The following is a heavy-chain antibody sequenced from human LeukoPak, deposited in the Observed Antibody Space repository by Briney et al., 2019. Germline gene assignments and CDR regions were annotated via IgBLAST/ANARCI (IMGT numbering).Heavy chain of an antibody. J-gene: IGHJ5*02. CDR1: GGSISSYY. V-gene: IGHV4-4*07. D-gene: IGHD3-3*01. CDR2: IYTSGST. Sequence: SSETLSLTCTVSGGSISSYYWSWIRQPAGKGLEWIGRIYTSGSTNYNPSLKSRVTMSVDTSKNQFSLKLSSVTAADTAVYYCARGRGLEWLLSEAYNWFDPWGQGTLVTVSS. CDR3: ARGRGLEWLLSEAYNWFDP.